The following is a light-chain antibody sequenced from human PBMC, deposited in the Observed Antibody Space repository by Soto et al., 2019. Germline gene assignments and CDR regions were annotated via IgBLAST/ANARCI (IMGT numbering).Light chain of an antibody. Sequence: IQMTQSPSTLSASVGDRVTITCRASQSIGNLLAWYQQKPGKAPELLIYHASALEGGVPAMFRGSGSGTEFTLTISSLQPDDLATYYCQQYDDYWSFGQGTKVEIK. V-gene: IGKV1-5*01. CDR1: QSIGNL. CDR3: QQYDDYWS. J-gene: IGKJ1*01. CDR2: HAS.